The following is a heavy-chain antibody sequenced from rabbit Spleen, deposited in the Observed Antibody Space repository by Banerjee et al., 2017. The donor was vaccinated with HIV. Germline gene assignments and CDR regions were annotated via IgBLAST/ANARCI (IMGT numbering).Heavy chain of an antibody. D-gene: IGHD4-1*01. CDR3: AREGGIVVAGAFDL. V-gene: IGHV1S40*01. CDR2: IGTGGGTT. Sequence: QSLEESGGDLVKPGASLILTCTASGFTISSGYYMCWVRQAPGKGLEWIGCIGTGGGTTYYASWVNGRFTISKTSSTVDLKMTSLTAADTATYFCAREGGIVVAGAFDLWGPGTLVTVS. J-gene: IGHJ4*01. CDR1: GFTISSGYY.